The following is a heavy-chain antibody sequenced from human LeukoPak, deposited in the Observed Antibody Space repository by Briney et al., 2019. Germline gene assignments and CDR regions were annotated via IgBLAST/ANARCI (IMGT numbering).Heavy chain of an antibody. D-gene: IGHD5-12*01. V-gene: IGHV3-23*01. Sequence: LGGTLRLSCAASGFTFSNYAMSWVRQAPGKGLEWVSALSGSGDITYYADSVKGRFTISRDNSKNTLYLQMNSLRAEDTAVYYCARDPGSGYEEHFDYWGQGTLVTVSS. CDR2: LSGSGDIT. CDR3: ARDPGSGYEEHFDY. J-gene: IGHJ4*02. CDR1: GFTFSNYA.